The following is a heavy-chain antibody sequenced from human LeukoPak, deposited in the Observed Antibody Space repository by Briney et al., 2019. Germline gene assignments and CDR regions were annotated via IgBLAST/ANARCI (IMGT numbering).Heavy chain of an antibody. D-gene: IGHD4-17*01. Sequence: PGGSLRLSCAASGFTFSSYEMNWVRQAPGKGLEWVSLISGDGGSTYYAASVKGRFTISRDNSKNSLYLQMNSLRTEDTAFYYCARGETEGGDGGMDVWGQGTTVTVSS. CDR1: GFTFSSYE. CDR2: ISGDGGST. CDR3: ARGETEGGDGGMDV. J-gene: IGHJ6*02. V-gene: IGHV3-43*02.